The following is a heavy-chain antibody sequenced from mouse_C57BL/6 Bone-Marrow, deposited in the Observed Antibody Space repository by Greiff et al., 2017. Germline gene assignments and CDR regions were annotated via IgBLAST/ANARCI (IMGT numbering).Heavy chain of an antibody. CDR1: GFSLTSYG. Sequence: VMLVESGPGLVAPSQSLSITCTVSGFSLTSYGVHWVRQPPGKGLEWLVVIWSDGSTTYNSALKSRLSISKDNSKSQVFLKMNSLQTDDTAMYYCARAFITTVVATGNYAMDYWGQGTSVTVSS. CDR2: IWSDGST. J-gene: IGHJ4*01. V-gene: IGHV2-6*03. D-gene: IGHD1-1*01. CDR3: ARAFITTVVATGNYAMDY.